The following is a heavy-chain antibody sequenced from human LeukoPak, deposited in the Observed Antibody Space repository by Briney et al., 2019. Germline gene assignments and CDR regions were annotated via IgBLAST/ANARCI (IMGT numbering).Heavy chain of an antibody. CDR2: MNAISGNT. V-gene: IGHV1-8*01. D-gene: IGHD4-17*01. J-gene: IGHJ3*02. CDR1: GYTFTSYD. Sequence: ASVKVSCKAAGYTFTSYDINWVRQATGQGGGGMGGMNAISGNTGYAQKVQGRVTINTNTSISIHYMELSSLSSEDTAVYYCERDDYGDNDAFDIWGQGTMVTVSS. CDR3: ERDDYGDNDAFDI.